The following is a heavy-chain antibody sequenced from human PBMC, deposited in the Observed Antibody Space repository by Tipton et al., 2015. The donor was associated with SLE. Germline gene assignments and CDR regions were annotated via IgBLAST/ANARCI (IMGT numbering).Heavy chain of an antibody. CDR3: ASFEYRNYYYGTDV. V-gene: IGHV3-21*01. D-gene: IGHD2-2*01. CDR2: ISSSSSYI. Sequence: SLRLSCAASGFTFSSYSMNWVRQAPGKGLEWVSSISSSSSYIYYADSVKGRFTISRDNAKNSLYLQMNSLRAEDTAVYYCASFEYRNYYYGTDVWGQGTTVTVSS. J-gene: IGHJ6*02. CDR1: GFTFSSYS.